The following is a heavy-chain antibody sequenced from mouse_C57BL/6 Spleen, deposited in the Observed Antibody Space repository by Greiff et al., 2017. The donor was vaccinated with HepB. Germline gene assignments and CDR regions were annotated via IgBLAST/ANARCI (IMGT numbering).Heavy chain of an antibody. J-gene: IGHJ4*01. V-gene: IGHV1-59*01. CDR2: IDPSDSYT. CDR3: ARWAAPLDY. Sequence: VQLQQPGAELVRPGTSVKLSCKASGYTFTSYWMHWVKQRPGQGLEWIGVIDPSDSYTNYNQKFKGKATLTVDTSSSTAYMQLSSLTSEDSAVYYCARWAAPLDYWGQGTSVTVSS. CDR1: GYTFTSYW.